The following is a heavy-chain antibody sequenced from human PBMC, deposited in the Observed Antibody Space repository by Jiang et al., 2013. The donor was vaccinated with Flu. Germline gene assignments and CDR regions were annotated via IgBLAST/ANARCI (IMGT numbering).Heavy chain of an antibody. D-gene: IGHD2-21*01. V-gene: IGHV4-4*07. CDR2: IYTTGST. CDR1: GGSISNYF. CDR3: VRESRDFIGDGYYLDY. J-gene: IGHJ4*02. Sequence: GLVKPSETLSLTCAVSGGSISNYFWSWIRQPAGKGLEWIGRIYTTGSTDTNPSLKSRITMSVDTSKNHFSLILTSVTAADTAVYYCVRESRDFIGDGYYLDYWGLGTLVTVSS.